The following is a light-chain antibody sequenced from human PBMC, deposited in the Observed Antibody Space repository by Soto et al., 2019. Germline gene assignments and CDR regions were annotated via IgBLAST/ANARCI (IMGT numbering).Light chain of an antibody. CDR3: AAWDDSLNEV. CDR2: SNN. J-gene: IGLJ1*01. CDR1: SSNIGTNT. V-gene: IGLV1-44*01. Sequence: QSVLTQAPSASGTPGQRVTISCSGSSSNIGTNTVNWYQQLPGTAPKLLIYSNNQRPSGVPDRFSGSKSGASASLAISGLQSEDEADYYCAAWDDSLNEVFGTGRKGTVL.